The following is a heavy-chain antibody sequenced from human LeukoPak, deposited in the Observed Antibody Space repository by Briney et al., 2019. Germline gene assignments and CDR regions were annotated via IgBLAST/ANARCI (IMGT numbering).Heavy chain of an antibody. D-gene: IGHD6-13*01. Sequence: SQTLSLTCTVSGGSISSGSYYWSWIRQPAGKGLEWIGRIYTSGSTNYNPSLKSRVTISVDTSKNQFSLKLSSVTAADTAVYYCARDWGAAGTDAFDIWGQGTMVTVSS. CDR1: GGSISSGSYY. CDR2: IYTSGST. J-gene: IGHJ3*02. CDR3: ARDWGAAGTDAFDI. V-gene: IGHV4-61*02.